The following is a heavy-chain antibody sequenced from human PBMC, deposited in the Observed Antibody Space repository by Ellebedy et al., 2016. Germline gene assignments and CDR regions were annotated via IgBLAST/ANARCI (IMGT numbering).Heavy chain of an antibody. CDR1: GYTLTELS. J-gene: IGHJ4*02. V-gene: IGHV1-8*01. D-gene: IGHD3-3*01. Sequence: ASVKVSCXVSGYTLTELSMHWVRQAPGKGLEWMGWMNPNSGNTGYAQKFQGRVTMTRNTSISTAYMELSSLRSEDTAVYYCARATDDFWSGVDFDYWGQGTLVTVSS. CDR3: ARATDDFWSGVDFDY. CDR2: MNPNSGNT.